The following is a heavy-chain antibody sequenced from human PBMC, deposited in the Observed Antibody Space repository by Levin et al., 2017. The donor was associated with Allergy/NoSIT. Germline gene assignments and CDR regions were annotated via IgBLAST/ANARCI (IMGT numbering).Heavy chain of an antibody. CDR3: ARHTVTII. V-gene: IGHV4-39*01. CDR1: GGSISSSSYY. CDR2: IFYTGNT. D-gene: IGHD4-17*01. Sequence: KSSETLSLTCTVSGGSISSSSYYWGWIRQPPGKGLEWIGSIFYTGNTYYNPSLKSRVTISVDTSKNQFSLKLSSVTAADTAVYYCARHTVTIIWGQGTLVTVSS. J-gene: IGHJ4*02.